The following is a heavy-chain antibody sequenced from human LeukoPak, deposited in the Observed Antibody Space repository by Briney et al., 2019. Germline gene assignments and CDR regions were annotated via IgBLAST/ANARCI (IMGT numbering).Heavy chain of an antibody. J-gene: IGHJ6*02. CDR3: ARDLSQTRGYCSSTSCYTYYYYYYGMDV. CDR2: INPSGGST. D-gene: IGHD2-2*02. V-gene: IGHV1-46*01. CDR1: GGTFSSYA. Sequence: ASVKVSCKASGGTFSSYAISWVRQAPGQGLEWMGIINPSGGSTSYAQKFQGRVTMTRDTSTSTVYMELSSLRSEDTAVYYCARDLSQTRGYCSSTSCYTYYYYYYGMDVWGQGTTVTVSS.